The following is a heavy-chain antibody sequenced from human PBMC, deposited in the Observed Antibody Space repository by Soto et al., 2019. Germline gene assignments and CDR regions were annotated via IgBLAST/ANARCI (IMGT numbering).Heavy chain of an antibody. V-gene: IGHV3-9*01. CDR2: ISWNSGSI. CDR1: GFTFDDYA. Sequence: DVQLVESGGGLVQPGRSLRLSCAASGFTFDDYAMHWVRQAPGKGLEWVSGISWNSGSIGYADSVKGRFTISRDNAKNSLYLQMNSLRAEDTALYYCAKDYSSGWCDAFDIWGQGTMVTVSS. D-gene: IGHD6-19*01. CDR3: AKDYSSGWCDAFDI. J-gene: IGHJ3*02.